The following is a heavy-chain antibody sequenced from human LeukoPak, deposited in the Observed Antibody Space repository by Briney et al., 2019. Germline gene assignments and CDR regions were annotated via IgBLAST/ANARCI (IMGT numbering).Heavy chain of an antibody. CDR1: GFTFNNAW. V-gene: IGHV3-15*01. Sequence: GGSLRLSCAASGFTFNNAWMNWVRQAPGKGLEWVGRIKSKTDGGTTDYAAPVKGRFTISRDDSKNTLYLQMNSLKIEDTAVYYCTTEGNTYYYDSSGYNWGQGTLVTVSS. J-gene: IGHJ4*02. D-gene: IGHD3-22*01. CDR2: IKSKTDGGTT. CDR3: TTEGNTYYYDSSGYN.